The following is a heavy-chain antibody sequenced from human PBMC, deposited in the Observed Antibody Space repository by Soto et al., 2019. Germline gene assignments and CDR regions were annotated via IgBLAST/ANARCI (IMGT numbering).Heavy chain of an antibody. CDR3: ARDEEGTAFDY. CDR1: GFTFSSYG. V-gene: IGHV3-33*01. CDR2: IWYDGSNK. Sequence: GGSLRLSCAASGFTFSSYGMHWVRQAQNKEQERVAVIWYDGSNKYYAVSVKGRFTISRDNSKNTLYLQMNSLRAEDTAVYYCARDEEGTAFDYWGQGTLVTVSS. J-gene: IGHJ4*02.